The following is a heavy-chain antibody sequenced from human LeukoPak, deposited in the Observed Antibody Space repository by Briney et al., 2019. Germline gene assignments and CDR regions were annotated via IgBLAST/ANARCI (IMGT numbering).Heavy chain of an antibody. V-gene: IGHV3-66*01. Sequence: GGSLRLSCAASGFTVSSNYMNWVRQAPGRGLEWVSVTNSGGSTNYEDSVKGRFVISRDNSKNTLYLQMNSLRAEDTAVYYCARERDYYDLGSYYYGMDVWGQGTTVTVSS. CDR3: ARERDYYDLGSYYYGMDV. CDR1: GFTVSSNY. CDR2: TNSGGST. J-gene: IGHJ6*02. D-gene: IGHD3-10*01.